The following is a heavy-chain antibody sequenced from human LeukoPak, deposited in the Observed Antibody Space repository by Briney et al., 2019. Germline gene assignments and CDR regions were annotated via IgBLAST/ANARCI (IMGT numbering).Heavy chain of an antibody. CDR3: VKESAEDATFHFDY. D-gene: IGHD2/OR15-2a*01. CDR1: GFTFNIFG. Sequence: GRSLRLSCAASGFTFNIFGMHWVRQVPGNGLEWLAVLWADGNTAHYADSVKGRFTISRDSSANTLYLQMNTLRSEDTAVYYCVKESAEDATFHFDYWGQGTLVTVSS. V-gene: IGHV3-33*06. CDR2: LWADGNTA. J-gene: IGHJ4*02.